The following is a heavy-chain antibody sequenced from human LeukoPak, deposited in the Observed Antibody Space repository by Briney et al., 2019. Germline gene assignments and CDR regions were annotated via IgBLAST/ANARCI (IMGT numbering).Heavy chain of an antibody. Sequence: PGGSLRLSCAASGFTVSTNYMTWVRQAPGKGLEWVSVIYSDGTTYYADSVKGRFTISRDNSKNTVYLQMNSLRAEDTAVYYCARWLGYGSGPVDHWGQGTLVTLSS. D-gene: IGHD3-10*01. J-gene: IGHJ4*02. CDR1: GFTVSTNY. V-gene: IGHV3-53*01. CDR3: ARWLGYGSGPVDH. CDR2: IYSDGTT.